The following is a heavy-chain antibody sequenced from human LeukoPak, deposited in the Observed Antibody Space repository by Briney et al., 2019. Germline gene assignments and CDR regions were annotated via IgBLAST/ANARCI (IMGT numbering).Heavy chain of an antibody. V-gene: IGHV1-18*01. CDR1: GYTFTSYR. CDR2: ISAYNGNT. J-gene: IGHJ5*02. CDR3: ARAMGYSGYDLDNWFDP. Sequence: ASVKVSFKSSGYTFTSYRISWVRQAPGQGLEWMGLISAYNGNTNYAQKLQGRVNMTTDTSTSTAYMALRRLRSDDTAVYYCARAMGYSGYDLDNWFDPWGQGTLVTVSS. D-gene: IGHD5-12*01.